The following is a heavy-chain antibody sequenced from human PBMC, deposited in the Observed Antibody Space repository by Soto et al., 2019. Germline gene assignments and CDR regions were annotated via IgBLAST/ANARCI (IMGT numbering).Heavy chain of an antibody. CDR1: GFTFSSYW. J-gene: IGHJ4*02. V-gene: IGHV3-74*01. D-gene: IGHD6-13*01. CDR2: INSDGSST. CDR3: VVDLAAAGNYFDD. Sequence: PGGSLRLSCAASGFTFSSYWMHWVRQAPGKGLVWVSRINSDGSSTSYADSVKGRFTISRDNAKNTLYLQMNSLRAEDTAVYYGVVDLAAAGNYFDDWGQGTLVTVSS.